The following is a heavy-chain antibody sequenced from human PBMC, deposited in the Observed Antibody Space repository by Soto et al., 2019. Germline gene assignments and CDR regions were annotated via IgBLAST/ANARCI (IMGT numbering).Heavy chain of an antibody. CDR1: GGSISSYY. V-gene: IGHV4-59*01. CDR3: ARFYYYGTL. D-gene: IGHD3-10*01. Sequence: TSETLSLTCTVSGGSISSYYWSWIRQPPGKGLEWIGYIYYSGSTNYNPSLKSRVTISVDTSKNQFFLKLSSVTAADTAVYYCARFYYYGTLWGQGTLVTVSS. J-gene: IGHJ4*02. CDR2: IYYSGST.